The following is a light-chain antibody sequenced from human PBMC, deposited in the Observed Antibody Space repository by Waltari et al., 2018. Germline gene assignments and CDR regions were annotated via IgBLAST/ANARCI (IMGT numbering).Light chain of an antibody. CDR2: DVT. J-gene: IGLJ1*01. CDR3: CSDAGSLYL. V-gene: IGLV2-11*01. CDR1: SSDVGGYNY. Sequence: QSALTQPRSVSGSPGQSVTISCTGASSDVGGYNYVSWYQQHPGKAPKFLIYDVTKRPSGVPDRCSGSKSGNTASLTISGRQAEDEADYYCCSDAGSLYLFGTGTKVTVL.